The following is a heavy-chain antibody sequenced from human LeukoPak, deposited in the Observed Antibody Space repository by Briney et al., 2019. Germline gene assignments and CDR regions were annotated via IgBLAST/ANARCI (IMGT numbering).Heavy chain of an antibody. CDR3: APRVVVISAPFDY. J-gene: IGHJ4*02. CDR1: GFAFSSYG. V-gene: IGHV3-30*02. Sequence: GGSLRLSCAASGFAFSSYGMHWVRQAPGKGLEWVAFIRYDGSNKYYADSVKGRFTISRDNSKNTLYLQMNSLRAEDTAVYYCAPRVVVISAPFDYWGQGTLVTVSS. D-gene: IGHD2-21*01. CDR2: IRYDGSNK.